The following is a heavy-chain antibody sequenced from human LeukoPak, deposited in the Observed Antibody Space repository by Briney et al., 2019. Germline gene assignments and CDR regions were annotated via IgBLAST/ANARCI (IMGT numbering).Heavy chain of an antibody. J-gene: IGHJ4*02. CDR3: ARDLSWAPRYYDFSSGYWATFHY. D-gene: IGHD3-3*01. CDR1: GFTFDDYA. Sequence: VRSLRLSCAASGFTFDDYAMHWVRQAPGKGLEWVSGISWNSGSIGYADSVKGRFTISRDNAKNSLYLQMNSLRAEDTAVYYCARDLSWAPRYYDFSSGYWATFHYWGQGTLVTVSS. V-gene: IGHV3-9*01. CDR2: ISWNSGSI.